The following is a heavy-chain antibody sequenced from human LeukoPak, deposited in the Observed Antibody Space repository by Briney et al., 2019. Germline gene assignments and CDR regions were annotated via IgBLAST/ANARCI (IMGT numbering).Heavy chain of an antibody. Sequence: GGSLRLSCAASGFTFSDYYMSWIRQAPGKGLEWVSVIYPGGSTYYADSVKGRFTISRDNSKNTVYLQMNSLRAEDTAVYYCARGEGAELGYWGQGTVVTVSS. J-gene: IGHJ4*02. CDR3: ARGEGAELGY. CDR1: GFTFSDYY. CDR2: IYPGGST. D-gene: IGHD3-10*01. V-gene: IGHV3-53*01.